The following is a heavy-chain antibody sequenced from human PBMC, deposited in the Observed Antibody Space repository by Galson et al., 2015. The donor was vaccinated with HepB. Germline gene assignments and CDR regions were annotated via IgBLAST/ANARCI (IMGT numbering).Heavy chain of an antibody. CDR3: ARQGFGYYDILTGYSIPYYFDY. CDR1: GFTFSSYW. CDR2: IKQDGSEK. J-gene: IGHJ4*02. V-gene: IGHV3-7*01. D-gene: IGHD3-9*01. Sequence: SLRLSCAASGFTFSSYWMSCVRQAPGKGLEWVANIKQDGSEKYYVDSVKGRFTISRDNAKNSLYLQMNSLRAEDTAVYYCARQGFGYYDILTGYSIPYYFDYWGQGTLVTVSS.